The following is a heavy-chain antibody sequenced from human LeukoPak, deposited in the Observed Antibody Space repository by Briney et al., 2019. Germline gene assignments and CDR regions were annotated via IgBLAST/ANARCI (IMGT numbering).Heavy chain of an antibody. Sequence: GGSLRHSCAASGFTFSRHAMSWVRQAPGKGLEWVSDISGSGGRPYYADPVKGRFTISSDKYKNTLYLQTSRRRAEDTAVYYCAKGGRDDIVVVPAAIRNWFDPWGEGTLVTVSS. CDR3: AKGGRDDIVVVPAAIRNWFDP. CDR1: GFTFSRHA. D-gene: IGHD2-2*01. V-gene: IGHV3-23*01. CDR2: ISGSGGRP. J-gene: IGHJ5*02.